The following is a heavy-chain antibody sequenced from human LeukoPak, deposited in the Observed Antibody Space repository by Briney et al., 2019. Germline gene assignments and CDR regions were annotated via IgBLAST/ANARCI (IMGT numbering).Heavy chain of an antibody. CDR1: GGSISSGGYY. D-gene: IGHD6-6*01. CDR3: ARCSSSLSFDY. V-gene: IGHV4-31*03. Sequence: SETLSLTCTVSGGSISSGGYYWSWIRQHPGKGLEWIGYIYYSGSTYYNPSLKSRVTISVDTSKNQFSLKLSSVTAADTAVYYCARCSSSLSFDYWGQGTLVTVSS. J-gene: IGHJ4*02. CDR2: IYYSGST.